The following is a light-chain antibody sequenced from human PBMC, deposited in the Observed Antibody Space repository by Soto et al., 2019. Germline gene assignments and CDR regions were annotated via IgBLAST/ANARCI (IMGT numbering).Light chain of an antibody. V-gene: IGLV1-51*01. J-gene: IGLJ2*01. CDR1: SSNIGNNY. CDR3: ATWDSSLSAGV. Sequence: QSALTQPPSVSAAPGQKVTISCSGSSSNIGNNYVSWYQQLPGTAPKLLIYDNDKRPSGIPDRFSGSKSGTSATLGVTGLQTGDEADYYCATWDSSLSAGVFGGGTKVTVI. CDR2: DND.